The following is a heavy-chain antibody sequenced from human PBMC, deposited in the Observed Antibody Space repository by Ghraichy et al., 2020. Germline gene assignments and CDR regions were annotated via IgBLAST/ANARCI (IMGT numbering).Heavy chain of an antibody. J-gene: IGHJ4*02. V-gene: IGHV4-34*01. CDR3: ARGLYDFWSGYSPFDY. CDR2: INHSGST. Sequence: SETLSLTCAVYGGSFSGYYWSWIRQPPGKGLEWIGEINHSGSTNYNPSFKSRVTISVDTSKNQFSLKLSSVTAAVTAVYYCARGLYDFWSGYSPFDYWGQGTLVTVSS. D-gene: IGHD3-3*01. CDR1: GGSFSGYY.